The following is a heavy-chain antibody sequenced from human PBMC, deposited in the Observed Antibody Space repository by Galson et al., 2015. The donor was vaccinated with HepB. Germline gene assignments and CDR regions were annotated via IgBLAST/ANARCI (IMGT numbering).Heavy chain of an antibody. CDR3: ASVRPSSSTYYYYYMDV. CDR1: GGSFSGYY. CDR2: INHSGST. V-gene: IGHV4-34*01. D-gene: IGHD6-6*01. J-gene: IGHJ6*03. Sequence: SETLSLTCAVYGGSFSGYYWSWIRQPPGKGLEWIGEINHSGSTNYNPSLKSRVTISVDKSKNQFSLKLSSVTAADTAVYYCASVRPSSSTYYYYYMDVWGKGTRSPSP.